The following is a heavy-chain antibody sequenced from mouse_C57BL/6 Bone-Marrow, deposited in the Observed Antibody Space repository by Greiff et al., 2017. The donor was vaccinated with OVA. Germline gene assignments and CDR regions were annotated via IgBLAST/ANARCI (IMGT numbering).Heavy chain of an antibody. V-gene: IGHV1-55*01. Sequence: QVQLKESGAELVKPGASVKMSCKASGYTFTSYWITWVKQRPGQGLEWIGDIYPGSGSTNYNEKFKSKATLTVDTSSSTAYMQLSSLTSEDSAVYYCAKMGRAYWGQGTLVTVSA. CDR3: AKMGRAY. CDR2: IYPGSGST. J-gene: IGHJ3*01. CDR1: GYTFTSYW.